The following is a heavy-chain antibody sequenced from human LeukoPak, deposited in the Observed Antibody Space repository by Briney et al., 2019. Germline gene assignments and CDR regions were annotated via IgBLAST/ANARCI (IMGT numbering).Heavy chain of an antibody. CDR3: ARDKGKYSGSYPLDY. CDR1: GYTFTGYY. J-gene: IGHJ4*02. CDR2: INPNSGGT. V-gene: IGHV1-2*02. Sequence: GASGKVSCKASGYTFTGYYMHWVRQAPGQGLEWMGWINPNSGGTNYAQKFQGRVTMSRDTSISTAYMELSRLRSDDTAVYYCARDKGKYSGSYPLDYWGQGTLVTVSS. D-gene: IGHD1-26*01.